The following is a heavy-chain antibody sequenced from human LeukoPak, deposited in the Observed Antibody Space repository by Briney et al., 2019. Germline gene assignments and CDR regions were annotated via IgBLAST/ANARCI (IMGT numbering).Heavy chain of an antibody. V-gene: IGHV1-18*01. CDR3: ARDQESYYYDSSGYYFH. CDR1: GYTFTSYG. Sequence: ASVKVSRKASGYTFTSYGISWVRQAPGQGLEWMGWISAYNGNTNYAQKLQGRVTITTDTSTSTAYMELRSLRSDDTAVYYCARDQESYYYDSSGYYFHWGQGTLVTVSS. J-gene: IGHJ4*02. D-gene: IGHD3-22*01. CDR2: ISAYNGNT.